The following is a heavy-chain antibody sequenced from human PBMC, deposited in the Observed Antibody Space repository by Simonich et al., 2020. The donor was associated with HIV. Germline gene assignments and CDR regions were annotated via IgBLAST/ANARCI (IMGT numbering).Heavy chain of an antibody. CDR3: ARRHPTTVTTPYFDY. Sequence: QVQLQQWGAGLLKPSETLSLTCAVYGGSFSGYYWSWIRQPPGKGLEGIGENNHSGSTNYNPSLKSRVTISVDTSKNQFSLKLSSVTAADTAVYYCARRHPTTVTTPYFDYWVQGTLVTVSS. CDR1: GGSFSGYY. V-gene: IGHV4-34*01. J-gene: IGHJ4*02. D-gene: IGHD4-17*01. CDR2: NNHSGST.